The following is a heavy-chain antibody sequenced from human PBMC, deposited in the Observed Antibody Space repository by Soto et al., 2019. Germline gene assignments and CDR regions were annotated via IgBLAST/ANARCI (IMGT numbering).Heavy chain of an antibody. CDR2: IYHSGNT. D-gene: IGHD3-10*01. Sequence: SETLSLTCAVSGGSISGSNWWSWVRQPPGKGLEWIGEIYHSGNTNYNPSLKSRVTMAVDKSRNQFSLKLSSVTAADTAVYYCARRWGEGRVDYWGQGTLVTVS. CDR1: GGSISGSNW. V-gene: IGHV4-4*02. CDR3: ARRWGEGRVDY. J-gene: IGHJ4*02.